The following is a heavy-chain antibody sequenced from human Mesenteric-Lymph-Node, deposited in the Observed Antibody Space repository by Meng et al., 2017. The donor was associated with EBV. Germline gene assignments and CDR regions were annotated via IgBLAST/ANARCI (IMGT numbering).Heavy chain of an antibody. J-gene: IGHJ4*01. V-gene: IGHV2-5*02. CDR3: AHSPNYYDSGDYFDY. D-gene: IGHD3-22*01. CDR1: GCSLNNTGVG. CDR2: IYWDDDR. Sequence: QITLKESGPTLVKPXRTLTLSCXSSGCSLNNTGVGGGWVGQPPGKALEWLSVIYWDDDRRYSPSLRSRLTITKDTSGSQVVLRMANMDPVDTATYYCAHSPNYYDSGDYFDYWGHGILVTVSS.